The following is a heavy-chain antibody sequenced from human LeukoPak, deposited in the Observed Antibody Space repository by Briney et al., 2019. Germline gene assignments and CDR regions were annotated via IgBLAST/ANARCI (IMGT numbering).Heavy chain of an antibody. CDR2: ISGSGGST. V-gene: IGHV3-23*01. D-gene: IGHD3-10*01. CDR3: AKSGSYYGSGSPYGY. J-gene: IGHJ4*02. CDR1: GFTFSSYA. Sequence: GGSLRLSCAASGFTFSSYAMSWVRQAPGKGLEWVSAISGSGGSTYCADSVKGRFTISRDNSKNTLYLQMNSLRAEDTAVYYCAKSGSYYGSGSPYGYWGQGTLVTVSS.